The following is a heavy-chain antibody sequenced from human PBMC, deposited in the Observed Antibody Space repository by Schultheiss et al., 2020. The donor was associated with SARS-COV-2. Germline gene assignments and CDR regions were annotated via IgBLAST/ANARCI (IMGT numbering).Heavy chain of an antibody. J-gene: IGHJ3*02. D-gene: IGHD5-24*01. CDR3: ARVVERWLQFFDAFDI. V-gene: IGHV3-11*06. Sequence: GGSLRLSCAASGFTFTDYYMSWIRQTPGKRLEWISYITSSGTYTNYADSVNGRFTISRDNAKNSLYLQMNSLRAEDTAVYYCARVVERWLQFFDAFDIWGQGTMVTVSS. CDR2: ITSSGTYT. CDR1: GFTFTDYY.